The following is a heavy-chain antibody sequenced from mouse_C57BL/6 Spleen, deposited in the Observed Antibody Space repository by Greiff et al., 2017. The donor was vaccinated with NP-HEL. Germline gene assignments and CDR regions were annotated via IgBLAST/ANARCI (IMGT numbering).Heavy chain of an antibody. D-gene: IGHD1-1*01. J-gene: IGHJ4*01. Sequence: VQLQQSGPGLVQPSQSLSITCTVSGFSLTSYGVHWVRQSPGKGLEWLGVIWSGGSTDYNAAFISRLSISKDNSKSQVFFKMKSLKADDAAIYYCARKGYYYGSSSYAMDYWGKGTSVTVSS. CDR1: GFSLTSYG. V-gene: IGHV2-2*01. CDR3: ARKGYYYGSSSYAMDY. CDR2: IWSGGST.